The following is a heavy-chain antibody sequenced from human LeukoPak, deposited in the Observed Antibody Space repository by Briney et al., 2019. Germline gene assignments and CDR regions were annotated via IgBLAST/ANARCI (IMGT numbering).Heavy chain of an antibody. CDR2: VYYSGST. CDR3: ARIHRYCSGGACYVLDN. J-gene: IGHJ4*02. D-gene: IGHD2-15*01. Sequence: SETLSLTCVVSGGSVSGYYWGWIRQPPGRGLEWIGYVYYSGSTNYNPSFESRITISVDTSRNQFSLQLSSVTAADTAVYYCARIHRYCSGGACYVLDNWGQGTLVAVSS. CDR1: GGSVSGYY. V-gene: IGHV4-59*02.